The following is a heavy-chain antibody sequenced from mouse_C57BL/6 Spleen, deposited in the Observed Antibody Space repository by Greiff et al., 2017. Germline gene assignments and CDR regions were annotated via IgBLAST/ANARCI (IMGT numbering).Heavy chain of an antibody. J-gene: IGHJ2*01. CDR2: IDPSDSYT. D-gene: IGHD6-1*01. Sequence: QVQLKQPGAELVMPGASVKLSCKASGYTFTSYWMHWVKQRPGQGLEWIGEIDPSDSYTNYNQKFKGKSTLTVDKSSSTAYMQLSSLTSEDSAVYYCARGDGSPDYFDYWGQGTTLTVSS. CDR1: GYTFTSYW. V-gene: IGHV1-69*01. CDR3: ARGDGSPDYFDY.